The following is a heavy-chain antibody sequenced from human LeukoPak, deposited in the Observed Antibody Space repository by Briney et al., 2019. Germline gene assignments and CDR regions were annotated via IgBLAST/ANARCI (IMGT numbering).Heavy chain of an antibody. CDR2: IYVDGRP. CDR1: GASVTDTL. CDR3: VRDRATRRAWAELDL. V-gene: IGHV3-53*05. D-gene: IGHD7-27*01. Sequence: HPGGSLTLTCTLSGASVTDTLIDWVRQAPGKGPEWVALIYVDGRPVYTDSVKGRFTISRDNSNNMVYLQMNSLRSEDSALYYCVRDRATRRAWAELDLWGQGTLVTVSS. J-gene: IGHJ5*02.